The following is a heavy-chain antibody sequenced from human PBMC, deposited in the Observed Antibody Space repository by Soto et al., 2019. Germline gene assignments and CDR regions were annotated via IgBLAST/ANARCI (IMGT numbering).Heavy chain of an antibody. CDR2: MNPNSGNT. CDR3: ARTILTGYLDAFDI. Sequence: QVQLVQSGAEVKKPGASVKVSCKASGYTFTSYDINWVRQATGQGLEWMGWMNPNSGNTGYAQKFQGRVTMTRNTSISTAYMELSRLRSEDTAVYYCARTILTGYLDAFDIWGQGTMVTVSS. CDR1: GYTFTSYD. D-gene: IGHD3-9*01. J-gene: IGHJ3*02. V-gene: IGHV1-8*01.